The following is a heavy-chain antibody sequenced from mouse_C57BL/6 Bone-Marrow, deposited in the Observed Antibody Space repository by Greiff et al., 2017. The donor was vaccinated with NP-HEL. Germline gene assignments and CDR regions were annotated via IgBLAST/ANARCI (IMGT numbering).Heavy chain of an antibody. CDR2: IYPGSGST. CDR3: ATLYYYGSSLYFDY. D-gene: IGHD1-1*01. J-gene: IGHJ2*01. Sequence: QVQLQQPGAELVKPGASVKMSCKASGYTFTSYWITWVKQRPGQGLEWIGDIYPGSGSTNYNEKFKSKATLTVDTSSSTAYMQLSSLTSEDPAVYYCATLYYYGSSLYFDYWGQGTTLTVSS. CDR1: GYTFTSYW. V-gene: IGHV1-55*01.